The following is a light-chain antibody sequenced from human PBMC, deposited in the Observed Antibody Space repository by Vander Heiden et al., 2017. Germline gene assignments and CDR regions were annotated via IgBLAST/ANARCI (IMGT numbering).Light chain of an antibody. Sequence: QSALTQPASVSGSPGQSITISCTGTRSDLGAYNYVSWYQHHPGKAPKLMIYDVTNRPSGVSNRFSGSKSVNTASLTISGLQTEDEADYYCCSYTTSSTVVFGGGTKLTVL. J-gene: IGLJ2*01. CDR3: CSYTTSSTVV. CDR2: DVT. CDR1: RSDLGAYNY. V-gene: IGLV2-14*03.